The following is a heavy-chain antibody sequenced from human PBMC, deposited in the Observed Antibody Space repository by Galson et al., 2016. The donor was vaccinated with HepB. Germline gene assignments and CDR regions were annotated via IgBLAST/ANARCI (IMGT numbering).Heavy chain of an antibody. CDR1: EFKFSDYA. Sequence: SLRLSCAVSEFKFSDYAMHWVRQAAGKGLECVAVISYDGRDKYYADSVKGRFTISRDNAKNSLYLQMNSLRAEDTAVYYCARDWGPSKPGMDVWGQGTTVTVSS. CDR2: ISYDGRDK. CDR3: ARDWGPSKPGMDV. V-gene: IGHV3-30*04. D-gene: IGHD3-16*01. J-gene: IGHJ6*02.